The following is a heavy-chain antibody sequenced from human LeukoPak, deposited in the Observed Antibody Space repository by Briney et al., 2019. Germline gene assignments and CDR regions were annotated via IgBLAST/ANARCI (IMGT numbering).Heavy chain of an antibody. V-gene: IGHV1-2*02. J-gene: IGHJ4*02. CDR3: ASYPRSIPTPPFDY. D-gene: IGHD2-21*01. Sequence: ASVKVSXKASGYTFTAQYMHWVRQAPGQGLKWMGWINPNNGDTKYAQSFLGRVTMTRDTSTTTAYMELSSLRSDDTAVYFCASYPRSIPTPPFDYWGQGTLVTVSS. CDR2: INPNNGDT. CDR1: GYTFTAQY.